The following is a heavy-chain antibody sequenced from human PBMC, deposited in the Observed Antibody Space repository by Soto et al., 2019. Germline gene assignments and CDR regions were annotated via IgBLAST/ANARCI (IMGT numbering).Heavy chain of an antibody. CDR1: GYTFTSYG. CDR2: ISAYNGNT. Sequence: ASVKVSCKASGYTFTSYGISWVRQAPGQGLEWMGWISAYNGNTNYAQKLQGRVTMTTDTSTSTAYMELRSLRSDDTAVYYCARDRFPTQRMRSYLDYWGQGTLVTVSS. V-gene: IGHV1-18*01. J-gene: IGHJ4*02. CDR3: ARDRFPTQRMRSYLDY. D-gene: IGHD2-2*01.